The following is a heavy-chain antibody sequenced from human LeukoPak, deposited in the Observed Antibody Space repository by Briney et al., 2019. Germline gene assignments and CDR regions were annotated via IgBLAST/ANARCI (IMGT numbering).Heavy chain of an antibody. V-gene: IGHV4-34*01. Sequence: TSETLSLTFTVSGGSISSYYWSWIRQPPGKGLEWIGEMNHSGSTNYNPSLKSRVTISVDTSKNQFSLKLSSVTAADTAVYYCARGILLWFGPYGKWFDPWGQGTLVTVSS. CDR3: ARGILLWFGPYGKWFDP. CDR1: GGSISSYY. CDR2: MNHSGST. D-gene: IGHD3-10*01. J-gene: IGHJ5*02.